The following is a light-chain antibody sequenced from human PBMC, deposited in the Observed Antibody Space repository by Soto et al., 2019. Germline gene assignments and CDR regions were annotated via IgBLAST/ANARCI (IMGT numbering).Light chain of an antibody. Sequence: DIQMTQSPSTLSASIGDRVTITCRASQSISDWLAWYQQKPGKAPKLLVYQASILERGVPSRFSGSGSATEFTLTINPLQPDDFATYYCQLYNSYSAYTFGQGTKLEI. V-gene: IGKV1-5*03. CDR3: QLYNSYSAYT. CDR2: QAS. CDR1: QSISDW. J-gene: IGKJ2*01.